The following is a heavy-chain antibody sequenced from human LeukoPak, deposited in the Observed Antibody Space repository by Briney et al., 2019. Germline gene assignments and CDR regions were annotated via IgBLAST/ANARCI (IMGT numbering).Heavy chain of an antibody. CDR3: AREDSSGYDY. D-gene: IGHD3-22*01. CDR2: INPNSGGT. Sequence: VSVKVSCKASGYTFTGYYMHWVRQAPGQGLEWMGWINPNSGGTNSQNFQGRVTMTRDTSISTAYMEVSRLRSDDTAVYYCAREDSSGYDYWGQGTLVTVSS. CDR1: GYTFTGYY. J-gene: IGHJ4*02. V-gene: IGHV1-2*02.